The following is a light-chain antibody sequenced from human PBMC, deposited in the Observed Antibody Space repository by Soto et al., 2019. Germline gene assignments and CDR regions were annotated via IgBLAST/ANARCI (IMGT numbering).Light chain of an antibody. V-gene: IGKV3-20*01. J-gene: IGKJ2*01. CDR3: QQHRSSPPGYS. Sequence: EIVLTQSPGTLSLSPGDRATLSCRASQSVSSSFLAWYQQKPGQTPRLLIYAASSRATGIPDRFSGSGSGTDFTLTINRLEPEDFAVYYCQQHRSSPPGYSFGHGTRLEIK. CDR1: QSVSSSF. CDR2: AAS.